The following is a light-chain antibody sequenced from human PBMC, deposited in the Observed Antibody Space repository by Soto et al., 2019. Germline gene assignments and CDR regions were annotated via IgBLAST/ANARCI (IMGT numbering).Light chain of an antibody. Sequence: EIVLTQSPGTLSLSPRERATLSCRASQSISNNHLAWYQQKPGQAPRLLIHGTSNRATGIPDRFSGSGSGTDFTLTISSLQPEDFATYYCQQSYSTPPWTFGQGTKVDI. J-gene: IGKJ1*01. CDR1: QSISNNH. V-gene: IGKV3-20*01. CDR2: GTS. CDR3: QQSYSTPPWT.